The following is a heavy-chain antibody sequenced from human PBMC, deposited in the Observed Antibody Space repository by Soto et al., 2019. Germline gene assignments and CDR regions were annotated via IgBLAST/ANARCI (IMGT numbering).Heavy chain of an antibody. CDR1: GDSVTNNRVY. Sequence: QVQLQQSGPGLVRPSQTLSLTCVISGDSVTNNRVYWNWIRQSPSRGLEWLGRTCYRSKWYNDYAASVQSRIIISTDTSEHQFSLRLNSVTPDDTAVYYCTREVSGSGGFDIWGQGTMVTVSS. CDR2: TCYRSKWYN. CDR3: TREVSGSGGFDI. D-gene: IGHD6-25*01. V-gene: IGHV6-1*01. J-gene: IGHJ3*02.